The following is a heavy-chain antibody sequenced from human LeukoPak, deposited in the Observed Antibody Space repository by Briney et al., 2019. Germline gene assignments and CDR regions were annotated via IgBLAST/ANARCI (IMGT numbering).Heavy chain of an antibody. CDR3: ARGTVYGGNAYYFDY. CDR1: GGSISSYY. CDR2: IYYSGST. D-gene: IGHD4-23*01. Sequence: SSETLSLTCTVSGGSISSYYWSWIRQPPGKGLEWIGYIYYSGSTNYNPSLKSRFTISVDTSKNQFSLKLSSVTAADTAVYYCARGTVYGGNAYYFDYWGQGTLVTVSS. V-gene: IGHV4-59*01. J-gene: IGHJ4*02.